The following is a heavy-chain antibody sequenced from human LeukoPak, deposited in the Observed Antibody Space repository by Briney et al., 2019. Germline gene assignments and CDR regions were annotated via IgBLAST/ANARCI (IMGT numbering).Heavy chain of an antibody. D-gene: IGHD2-2*01. CDR3: VRVRTGTSCYDY. J-gene: IGHJ4*02. CDR2: ISYSGGT. V-gene: IGHV4-30-4*01. Sequence: TSETLSLTCTVSGGSISSGDSHWSWVRQSPGKGLEWVGYISYSGGTSYNPSLRSRVTISRDTSQNQFSLKLSSVTAADTAVYYCVRVRTGTSCYDYWGQGTLVTVSP. CDR1: GGSISSGDSH.